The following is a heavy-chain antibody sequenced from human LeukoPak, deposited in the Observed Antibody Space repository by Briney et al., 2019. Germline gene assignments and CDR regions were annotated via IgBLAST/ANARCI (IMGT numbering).Heavy chain of an antibody. CDR1: GFTFSTYW. D-gene: IGHD5-18*01. V-gene: IGHV3-7*05. J-gene: IGHJ6*02. Sequence: GGSLRLSCAASGFTFSTYWMTWVRQAPGKGLEWVANIRQDGSEKKYVDSVKDRFTISRDNAENSLALQMNSLRGEDTAVYYCARAAYSHEGLDVWGQGTTVTDFS. CDR2: IRQDGSEK. CDR3: ARAAYSHEGLDV.